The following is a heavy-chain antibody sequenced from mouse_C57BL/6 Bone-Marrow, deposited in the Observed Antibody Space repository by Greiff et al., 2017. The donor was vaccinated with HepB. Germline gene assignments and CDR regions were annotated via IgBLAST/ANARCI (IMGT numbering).Heavy chain of an antibody. CDR3: AREEEIYYYGSSYWYFDF. Sequence: QVQLQQPGAELVKPGASVKMSCKASGYTFTSYWITWVKQRPGQGLEWIGDIYPGSGSTNYNEKFKSKATLTVDTSSSTAYMQLSSLTSEDSAVYYCAREEEIYYYGSSYWYFDFWGTGTTVTVSS. V-gene: IGHV1-55*01. CDR1: GYTFTSYW. J-gene: IGHJ1*03. D-gene: IGHD1-1*01. CDR2: IYPGSGST.